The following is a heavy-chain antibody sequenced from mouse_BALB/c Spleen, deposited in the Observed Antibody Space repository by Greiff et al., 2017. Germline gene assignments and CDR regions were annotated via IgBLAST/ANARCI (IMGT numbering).Heavy chain of an antibody. CDR2: LWSGGST. CDR1: GFSLTSNG. CDR3: ARNPYYYGSSYAMEY. J-gene: IGHJ4*01. Sequence: HVQVKESGPGLVQPSQSLSITCTGSGFSLTSNGVHWVRQSPGKGLEWLGVLWSGGSTDYNAAFISRMSISKDNSKSQVFFKMNSLQADDQAIYYCARNPYYYGSSYAMEYWGRGTTVTVS. V-gene: IGHV2-4-1*01. D-gene: IGHD1-1*01.